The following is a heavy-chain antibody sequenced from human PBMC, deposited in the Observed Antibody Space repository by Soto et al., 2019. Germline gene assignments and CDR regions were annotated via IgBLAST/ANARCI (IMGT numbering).Heavy chain of an antibody. Sequence: QVQLVQSGAEVKKPGSSVKVSCKASGGTFSSYAISWVRQAPGQGLEWMGGIIPIFGTANYAQKFQGRVRITADESTSTACMELRSLRSEDTAVYYCAGQNGAYCGGDCYPGYWGQGTLFTVSS. CDR3: AGQNGAYCGGDCYPGY. J-gene: IGHJ4*02. D-gene: IGHD2-21*02. CDR1: GGTFSSYA. V-gene: IGHV1-69*12. CDR2: IIPIFGTA.